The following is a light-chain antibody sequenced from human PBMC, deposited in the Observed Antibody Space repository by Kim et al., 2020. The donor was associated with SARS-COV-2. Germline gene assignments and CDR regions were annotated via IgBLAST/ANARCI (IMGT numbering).Light chain of an antibody. CDR2: GAS. V-gene: IGKV3-15*01. J-gene: IGKJ4*01. CDR3: QQYNKWPT. Sequence: DTLMTQSPGTLSVSPGERATLSCRASQSISINLAWYQQKPGQAPRLLIYGASTRATGVPARFSGSGSGTEFTLTVSSLQSEDFAVYYCQQYNKWPTFGGGTKLEI. CDR1: QSISIN.